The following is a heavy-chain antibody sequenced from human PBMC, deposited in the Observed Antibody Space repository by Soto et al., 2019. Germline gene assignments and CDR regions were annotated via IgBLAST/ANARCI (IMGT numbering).Heavy chain of an antibody. Sequence: ASVKVSCKASGYTFTSYDINWVRQATGQGLEWMGWMNPNSGNTGYAQKFQGRVTMTTDTSTSTAYMELRSLRSDDTAVYYCARSDSSGYYSAYWGQGTLVTVSS. CDR2: MNPNSGNT. CDR3: ARSDSSGYYSAY. V-gene: IGHV1-8*01. J-gene: IGHJ4*02. D-gene: IGHD3-22*01. CDR1: GYTFTSYD.